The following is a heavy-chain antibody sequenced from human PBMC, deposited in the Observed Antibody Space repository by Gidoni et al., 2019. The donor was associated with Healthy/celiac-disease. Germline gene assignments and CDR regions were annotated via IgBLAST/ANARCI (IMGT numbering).Heavy chain of an antibody. CDR1: GFTFSSYG. CDR3: ATLREGFGQVPLGYYGMDV. CDR2: IWYDGSNK. Sequence: QVQLVESGGGVVQPGRSLRLSCAASGFTFSSYGMHWVRQAPGKGLEWVAVIWYDGSNKYYADSVKGRFTISRDNSKNTLYLQMNSLRAEDTAVYYCATLREGFGQVPLGYYGMDVWGQGTTVTVSS. D-gene: IGHD3-10*01. V-gene: IGHV3-33*01. J-gene: IGHJ6*02.